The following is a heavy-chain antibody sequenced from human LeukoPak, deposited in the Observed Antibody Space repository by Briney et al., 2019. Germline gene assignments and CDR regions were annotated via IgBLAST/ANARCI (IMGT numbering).Heavy chain of an antibody. D-gene: IGHD2-21*01. CDR3: ARVVLKGVDAFDI. CDR2: ISAYNGDT. V-gene: IGHV1-18*01. CDR1: GYTFTRYG. Sequence: GASVKVSCKASGYTFTRYGISWVRQAPGQGLEWMGWISAYNGDTNYAQKLQDRVTMTTDTSTNTAYMELRSLRSDDTAVYYCARVVLKGVDAFDIWGRGTMVTVSS. J-gene: IGHJ3*02.